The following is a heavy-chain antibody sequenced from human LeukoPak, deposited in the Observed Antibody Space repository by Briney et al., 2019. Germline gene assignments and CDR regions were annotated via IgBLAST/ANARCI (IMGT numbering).Heavy chain of an antibody. D-gene: IGHD6-13*01. J-gene: IGHJ4*02. CDR2: INPNSGGT. V-gene: IGHV1-2*02. Sequence: ASVKVSCKASGYTFTGYYMHWVRQAPGQGLEWMGWINPNSGGTNYAQKFQGRVTMTKDTSISTAYMELSRLRSDDTAVYYCARPSYGYSSSWPFDYWGQGTLVTVSS. CDR3: ARPSYGYSSSWPFDY. CDR1: GYTFTGYY.